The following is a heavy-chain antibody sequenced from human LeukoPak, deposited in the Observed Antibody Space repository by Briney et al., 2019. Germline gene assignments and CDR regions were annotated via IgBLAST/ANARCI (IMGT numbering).Heavy chain of an antibody. CDR2: INTHTGRP. CDR3: ARLYSDLLTGPGY. D-gene: IGHD3-9*01. J-gene: IGHJ4*02. Sequence: GASVKVSCKASGYTFITYALTWVRQAPGQGLEWMGWINTHTGRPSYAQDFTGRFVFSLDSSVSTAYLQICRLQTGDTAVYYCARLYSDLLTGPGYWGQGTLLTVSS. V-gene: IGHV7-4-1*01. CDR1: GYTFITYA.